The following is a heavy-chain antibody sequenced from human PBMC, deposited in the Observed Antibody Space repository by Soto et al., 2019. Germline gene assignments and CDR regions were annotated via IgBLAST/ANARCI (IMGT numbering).Heavy chain of an antibody. CDR3: ARQHPYDSRYDY. CDR1: GGSISSGGYY. V-gene: IGHV4-31*03. CDR2: IYYSGST. Sequence: SETLSLTCTVSGGSISSGGYYWSWIRQHPGKGLEWIGYIYYSGSTYYKPSLKSRVTISVDTSKNQFSLKLSSVTAADTAVYYCARQHPYDSRYDYWGQGTMVTV. D-gene: IGHD3-22*01. J-gene: IGHJ4*02.